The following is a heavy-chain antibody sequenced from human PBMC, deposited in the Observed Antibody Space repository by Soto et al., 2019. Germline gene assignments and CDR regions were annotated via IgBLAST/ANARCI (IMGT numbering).Heavy chain of an antibody. D-gene: IGHD3-3*01. CDR3: ASSTISDAFDI. Sequence: GGSLRLSCAASGFTFSDYYMSWIRQAPGKGLEWVSYISSSGSTIYYADSVKGRFTISRDNAKNSLYLQMNSLRAEDTAVYYCASSTISDAFDIWGQGTMVTVSS. J-gene: IGHJ3*02. V-gene: IGHV3-11*01. CDR1: GFTFSDYY. CDR2: ISSSGSTI.